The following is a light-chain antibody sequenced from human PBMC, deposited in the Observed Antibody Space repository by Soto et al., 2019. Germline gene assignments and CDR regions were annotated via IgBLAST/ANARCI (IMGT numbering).Light chain of an antibody. J-gene: IGKJ1*01. Sequence: EIVLTQSPGTLSLSPGERATLSCRASQSVSSFYLAWYQQRAGQAPRLLIYGASTRATGIPDRFSGSGSGTDFILTISRLEPEDFAVYYCQQYGDWPRTFGHGTKVDIK. V-gene: IGKV3-20*01. CDR3: QQYGDWPRT. CDR2: GAS. CDR1: QSVSSFY.